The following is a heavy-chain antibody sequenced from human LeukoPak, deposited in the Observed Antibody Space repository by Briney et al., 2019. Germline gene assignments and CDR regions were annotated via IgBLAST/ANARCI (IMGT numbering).Heavy chain of an antibody. D-gene: IGHD6-19*01. Sequence: PGRSLRLSRAVSGFSFSSYAVGWVRQPPGKGLQLVSTITGSGDSTHYVDSVNGRFTISRDNSKNTLYLQVNSLRADDTALYYCAFGPHQQWLLADYWGQGTLVTVSS. CDR2: ITGSGDST. CDR3: AFGPHQQWLLADY. CDR1: GFSFSSYA. V-gene: IGHV3-23*01. J-gene: IGHJ4*02.